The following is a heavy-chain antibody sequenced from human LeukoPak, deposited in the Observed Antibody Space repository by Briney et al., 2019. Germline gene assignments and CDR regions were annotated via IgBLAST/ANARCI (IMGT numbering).Heavy chain of an antibody. Sequence: GGSLRLSCAASGFTFSSYIMTWVRQAPGKGLEWVSAMSPSGGSTFYADSVRGRFTISRDNSKNTLHLHMSSRRAEDTAVNDCSKRGTNGGPFDYWGQGTLVTVSS. D-gene: IGHD1/OR15-1a*01. V-gene: IGHV3-23*01. CDR1: GFTFSSYI. J-gene: IGHJ4*02. CDR2: MSPSGGST. CDR3: SKRGTNGGPFDY.